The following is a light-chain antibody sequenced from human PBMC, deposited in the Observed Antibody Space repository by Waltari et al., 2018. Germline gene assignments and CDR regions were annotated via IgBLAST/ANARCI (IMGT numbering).Light chain of an antibody. CDR3: MIWHSSASV. Sequence: LTQPYSLAAPPATSTEPACAFPRALGGASGETYGYLHRPGRPPQYLLRFRSDLDKQQASGLPSRFSGSKDASANAGILLISGLQSEDEADYYCMIWHSSASVFGGGTTLTVL. V-gene: IGLV5-45*02. CDR1: RALGGASGE. J-gene: IGLJ2*01. CDR2: FRSDLDK.